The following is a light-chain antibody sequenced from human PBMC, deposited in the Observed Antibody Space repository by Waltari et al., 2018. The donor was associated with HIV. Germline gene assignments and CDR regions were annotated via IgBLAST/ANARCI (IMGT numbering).Light chain of an antibody. J-gene: IGKJ3*01. Sequence: ALTQSPATLSLSPGERATLSCRPRRSVDSNYLAWYQQRPGQTPTLLISGTSNSATGIPDRFTGGGSGADFTLSISSLEPDDFAVYYCQQYGSSFLTFGPGTKVEI. CDR1: RSVDSNY. CDR2: GTS. CDR3: QQYGSSFLT. V-gene: IGKV3-20*01.